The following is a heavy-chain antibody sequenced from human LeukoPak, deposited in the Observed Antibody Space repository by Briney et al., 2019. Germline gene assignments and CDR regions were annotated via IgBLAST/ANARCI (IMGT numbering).Heavy chain of an antibody. J-gene: IGHJ4*02. CDR3: TTSRRYSGYDGQDY. CDR1: GFTFGDYA. CDR2: IRSKAYGGTT. D-gene: IGHD5-12*01. Sequence: GGSLRLSCTASGFTFGDYAMSWFRQAPGKGLEWVGFIRSKAYGGTTEYAASVKGRFTISRDDSKSIAYLQMNSLKTEDTAVYHCTTSRRYSGYDGQDYWGQGTLVTVSS. V-gene: IGHV3-49*03.